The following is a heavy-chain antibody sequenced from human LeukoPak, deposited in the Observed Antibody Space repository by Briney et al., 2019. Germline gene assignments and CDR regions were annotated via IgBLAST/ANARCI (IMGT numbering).Heavy chain of an antibody. CDR3: ARDSSGWSLTGD. CDR1: GYTFTSYG. V-gene: IGHV1-18*04. Sequence: ASVKVSCKASGYTFTSYGISWVRQAPGQGLEWMGWICAYNGNTNYAQKLQGRVTMTTDTSTSTAYMELRSLRSDDTAVYYCARDSSGWSLTGDWGQGTLVTVSS. J-gene: IGHJ4*02. D-gene: IGHD6-19*01. CDR2: ICAYNGNT.